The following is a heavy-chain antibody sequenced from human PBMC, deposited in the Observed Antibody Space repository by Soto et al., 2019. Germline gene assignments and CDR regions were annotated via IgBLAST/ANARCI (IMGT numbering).Heavy chain of an antibody. Sequence: ASVKVSCKASGYTFTSYGISWVRQAPGQGLEWMGWISAYNGNTNYAQKLQGRVTMTTDTSTSTAYMELRSLRYDDTAVYYCARAQKILRFLEWLSDYYYYYSMDVWGKGSTVTVS. D-gene: IGHD3-3*01. J-gene: IGHJ6*03. CDR3: ARAQKILRFLEWLSDYYYYYSMDV. CDR1: GYTFTSYG. CDR2: ISAYNGNT. V-gene: IGHV1-18*01.